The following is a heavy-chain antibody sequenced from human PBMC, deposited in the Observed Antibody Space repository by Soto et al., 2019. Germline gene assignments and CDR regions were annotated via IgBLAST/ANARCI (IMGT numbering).Heavy chain of an antibody. V-gene: IGHV4-39*01. D-gene: IGHD3-16*02. CDR1: GDSLSAGPYH. CDR2: VYNSGST. Sequence: QLQLQESGPGLVKPSETLSLTCSVSGDSLSAGPYHWGWIRQPPGKGLEWIGNVYNSGSTSYSPSHESRVTISVDTSKYQFSLRLTSVTAADTAVYFCARHPPYRPFAFWGQGTLLTVSS. CDR3: ARHPPYRPFAF. J-gene: IGHJ4*02.